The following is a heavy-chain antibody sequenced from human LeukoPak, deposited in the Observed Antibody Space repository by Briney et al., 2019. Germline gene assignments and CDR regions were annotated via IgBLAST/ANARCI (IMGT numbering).Heavy chain of an antibody. CDR1: GASVSSYY. V-gene: IGHV4-59*02. J-gene: IGHJ5*02. CDR2: ISDSGKT. D-gene: IGHD3-3*01. Sequence: PSETLSLTCTFSGASVSSYYWDWLRPTPGKGLEWIGYISDSGKTNSNPSLKSRVSISLGAGKKQCSLRLRSVTAADSAVYYCATGYYEPFATWGPGILVSVSS. CDR3: ATGYYEPFAT.